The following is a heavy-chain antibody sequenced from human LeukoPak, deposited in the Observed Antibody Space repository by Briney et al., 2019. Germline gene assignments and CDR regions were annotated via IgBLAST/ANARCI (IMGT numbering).Heavy chain of an antibody. D-gene: IGHD2-21*02. J-gene: IGHJ1*01. Sequence: GGSLRLSCAASGFSFSSYAMSWVRQAPGKGLDWVSHISGSDGSTYYADSVKGRFTISRDNAQNSMYLQMNSLRVEDTAVYYCTSWGDTTAEYFQRWGQGTLVTVSS. CDR2: ISGSDGST. V-gene: IGHV3-23*01. CDR3: TSWGDTTAEYFQR. CDR1: GFSFSSYA.